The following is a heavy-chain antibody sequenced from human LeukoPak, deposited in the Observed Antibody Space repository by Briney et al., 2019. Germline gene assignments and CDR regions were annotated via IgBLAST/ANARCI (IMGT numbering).Heavy chain of an antibody. Sequence: GRSLRLSCAASGFTFSSYGMHWVRQAPGKGLEWVAVISYDGSNKYYADSVKGRFTISRDNSKNTLYLQMNSLRAEDTAVYYCAKCLSPSYYYDSSGYSHDAFDIWGQGTMVTVSS. J-gene: IGHJ3*02. D-gene: IGHD3-22*01. CDR1: GFTFSSYG. V-gene: IGHV3-30*18. CDR3: AKCLSPSYYYDSSGYSHDAFDI. CDR2: ISYDGSNK.